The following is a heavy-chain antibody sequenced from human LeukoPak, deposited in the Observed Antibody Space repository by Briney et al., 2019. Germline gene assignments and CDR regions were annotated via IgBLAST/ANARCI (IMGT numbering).Heavy chain of an antibody. CDR2: IKQDGSEK. D-gene: IGHD6-13*01. CDR3: ARPRDSGWSKTWDY. V-gene: IGHV3-7*03. J-gene: IGHJ4*02. CDR1: GFTLSSYW. Sequence: PGGSLRLSCAGSGFTLSSYWMTWVRQAPGKGLEWVANIKQDGSEKYYVDSVKGRFAISRDNAKNSLYLQMNSLTAEDTAVYYCARPRDSGWSKTWDYWGQGTLVTVSS.